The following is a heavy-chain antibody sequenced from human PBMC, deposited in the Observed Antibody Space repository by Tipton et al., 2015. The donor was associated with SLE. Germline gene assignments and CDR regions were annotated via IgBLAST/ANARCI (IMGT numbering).Heavy chain of an antibody. CDR1: GFTFDDYG. D-gene: IGHD1-26*01. CDR2: INWNGGST. Sequence: SLRLSCAVSGFTFDDYGMSWVRQAPGKGLEWASGINWNGGSTGYADSVKGRFTISRDNAKNTLYLQMNSLRAGDTAVYYCARATLGATSGFDYWGQGALVTVSS. V-gene: IGHV3-20*04. J-gene: IGHJ4*02. CDR3: ARATLGATSGFDY.